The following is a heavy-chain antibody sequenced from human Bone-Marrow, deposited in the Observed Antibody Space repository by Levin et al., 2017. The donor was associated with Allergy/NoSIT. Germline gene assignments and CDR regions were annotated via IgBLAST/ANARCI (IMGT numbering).Heavy chain of an antibody. J-gene: IGHJ6*03. CDR1: GGTFSSYA. CDR2: IIPIFGTA. D-gene: IGHD3-3*01. CDR3: ARGRITIFGVVPYYYYMDV. V-gene: IGHV1-69*06. Sequence: SVKVSCKASGGTFSSYAISWVRQAPGQGLEWMGGIIPIFGTANYAQKFQGRVTITADKSTSTAYMELSSLRSEDTAVYYCARGRITIFGVVPYYYYMDVWGKGTTVTVSS.